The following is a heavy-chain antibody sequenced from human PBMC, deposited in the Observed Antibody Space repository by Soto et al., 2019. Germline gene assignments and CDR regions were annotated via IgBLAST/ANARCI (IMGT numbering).Heavy chain of an antibody. CDR1: GGTFSSYA. D-gene: IGHD3-10*01. CDR3: ARNYYGSGSYFYYYHGMDV. CDR2: IIPIFGTA. Sequence: ASVKVSCKASGGTFSSYAISWVRQAPGQGLEWMGGIIPIFGTANYAQKFQGRVTITADESTSTAYMELSSLRSEDTAVYYCARNYYGSGSYFYYYHGMDVWGQGTTVTVSS. V-gene: IGHV1-69*13. J-gene: IGHJ6*02.